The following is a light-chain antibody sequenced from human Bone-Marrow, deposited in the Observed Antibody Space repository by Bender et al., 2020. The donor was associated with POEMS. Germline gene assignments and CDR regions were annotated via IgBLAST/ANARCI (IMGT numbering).Light chain of an antibody. J-gene: IGLJ2*01. CDR3: ATRDDRLSVL. Sequence: QSVLTQPPSVSAAPGQKVTISCSGSASNIGNSYVSWYQQLPGSAPKLLIYDNDRRPSGFPDRFSASTSATSATLGIAGLQTGDEADYYCATRDDRLSVLFGGGTKLTVL. CDR2: DND. V-gene: IGLV1-51*01. CDR1: ASNIGNSY.